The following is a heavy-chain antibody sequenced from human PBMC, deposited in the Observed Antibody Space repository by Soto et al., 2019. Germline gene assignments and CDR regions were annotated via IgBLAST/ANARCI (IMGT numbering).Heavy chain of an antibody. V-gene: IGHV1-2*04. D-gene: IGHD5-12*01. CDR2: INPNSGGT. Sequence: ASVKVSCKASGYTFTGYYMHWLRQAPGQGLEWMGWINPNSGGTNYAQKFQGWVTMTRDTSISTAYTELSRLRSDDTAVYYCARDRRDGYNYYYYGMDVWGQGTTVTVSS. CDR3: ARDRRDGYNYYYYGMDV. J-gene: IGHJ6*02. CDR1: GYTFTGYY.